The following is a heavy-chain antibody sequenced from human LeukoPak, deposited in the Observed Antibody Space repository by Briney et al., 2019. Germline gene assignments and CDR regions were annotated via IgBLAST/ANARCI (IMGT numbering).Heavy chain of an antibody. D-gene: IGHD6-19*01. V-gene: IGHV3-7*01. J-gene: IGHJ4*02. CDR1: GFTSSSSL. CDR3: VRASAGTYFDY. CDR2: IKHDGSEK. Sequence: GGSLRLSCETSGFTSSSSLMNWVRQAPGKGLEWVANIKHDGSEKYYLDSVKGRFTISRDNAKNSMYLQMNSLRAEDTAVYYCVRASAGTYFDYWGQGTLVTVSS.